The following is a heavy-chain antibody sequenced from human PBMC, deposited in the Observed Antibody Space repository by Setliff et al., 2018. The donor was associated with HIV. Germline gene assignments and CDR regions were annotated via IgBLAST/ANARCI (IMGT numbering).Heavy chain of an antibody. V-gene: IGHV4-59*08. Sequence: PSETLSLTCTVSGGSISSYYWSWIRQPPGKGLEWIGYIYYSGSTNYNPSLKSRVTISVDTSKNQFSLKLRSVTAADTAVYYCARLFQWMSYAFDIWGQGTMVTVSS. CDR3: ARLFQWMSYAFDI. D-gene: IGHD5-12*01. J-gene: IGHJ3*02. CDR1: GGSISSYY. CDR2: IYYSGST.